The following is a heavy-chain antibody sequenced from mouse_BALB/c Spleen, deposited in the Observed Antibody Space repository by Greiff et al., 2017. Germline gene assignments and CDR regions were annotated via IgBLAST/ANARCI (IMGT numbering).Heavy chain of an antibody. CDR3: ARHGYDAGYYYAMDY. J-gene: IGHJ4*01. V-gene: IGHV1-54*01. CDR2: INPGSGGT. D-gene: IGHD2-2*01. Sequence: QVQLQQSGAELVRPGTSVKVSCKASGYAFTNYLIEWVKQRPGQGLEWIGVINPGSGGTNYNEKFKGKATLTADKSSSTAYMQLSSLTSDDSAVYFCARHGYDAGYYYAMDYGGQGTPVTVSP. CDR1: GYAFTNYL.